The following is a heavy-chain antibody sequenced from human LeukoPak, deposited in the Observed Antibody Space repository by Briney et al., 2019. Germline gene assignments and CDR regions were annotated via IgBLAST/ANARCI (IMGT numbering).Heavy chain of an antibody. CDR2: ISSSDNII. CDR1: GFTFSDYY. J-gene: IGHJ4*02. V-gene: IGHV3-11*04. Sequence: GGSVRLSCTASGFTFSDYYMIWIRQAPGRGLEWVLYISSSDNIIYYADSVEGRFTISRDNAKNSLYLQMNSLRAEDTAVYYCARVFPIGYSGYDFWCDYWGQGTLVTVSS. D-gene: IGHD5-12*01. CDR3: ARVFPIGYSGYDFWCDY.